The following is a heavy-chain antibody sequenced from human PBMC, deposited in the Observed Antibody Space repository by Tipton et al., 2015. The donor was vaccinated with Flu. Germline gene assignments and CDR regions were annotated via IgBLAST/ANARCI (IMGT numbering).Heavy chain of an antibody. D-gene: IGHD3-10*01. Sequence: TLSLTCTVSGGSMESYYWSWIRQPAGKGLEWIGRIYTSGSAIHNPSLKSRVTMSVDTSKNQFSLKLSSVTAADTAVYYCARASGSGTYVIFDYWGQGTLVTVSS. J-gene: IGHJ4*02. CDR2: IYTSGSA. CDR1: GGSMESYY. V-gene: IGHV4-4*07. CDR3: ARASGSGTYVIFDY.